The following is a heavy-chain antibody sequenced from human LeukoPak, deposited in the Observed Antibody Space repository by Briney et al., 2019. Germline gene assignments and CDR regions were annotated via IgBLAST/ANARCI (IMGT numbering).Heavy chain of an antibody. V-gene: IGHV3-21*01. CDR3: AKDIRISGIVSTIGAPGY. J-gene: IGHJ4*02. D-gene: IGHD2/OR15-2a*01. CDR1: GFTFSSYS. Sequence: GSLRLSCAASGFTFSSYSMNWVRQAPGKGLEWVSSISSSSSYIYYADSVKGRFTISRDNAKNSLYLQMNSLRAEDTAVYYCAKDIRISGIVSTIGAPGYWGQGTLVTVSS. CDR2: ISSSSSYI.